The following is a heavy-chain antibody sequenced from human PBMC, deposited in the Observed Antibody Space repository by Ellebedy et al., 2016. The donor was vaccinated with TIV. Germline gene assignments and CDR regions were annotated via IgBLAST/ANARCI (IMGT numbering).Heavy chain of an antibody. V-gene: IGHV4-31*03. D-gene: IGHD3-16*01. CDR3: AREGGSGGFDY. Sequence: SETLSLXXTVSGGSISSGGYYWSWIRQHPGKGLEWIGYIYYSGSTYYNPSLKSRVTISVDTSKNQFSLKLSSVTAADTAVYYCAREGGSGGFDYWGQGTLVTVSS. CDR1: GGSISSGGYY. J-gene: IGHJ4*02. CDR2: IYYSGST.